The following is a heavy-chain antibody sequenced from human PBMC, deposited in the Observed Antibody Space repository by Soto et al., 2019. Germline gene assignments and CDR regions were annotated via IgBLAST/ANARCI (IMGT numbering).Heavy chain of an antibody. V-gene: IGHV1-69*12. D-gene: IGHD2-15*01. Sequence: QVQLVQSGAEVKKPGSSVKVSCKAPGGTFSSYAISWVRQAPGQGLEWMGGIMPIFRTPDYARKFRDRVTVTEAEYTSTAYRERSRLTYGDTAVYSWGRDEARLPLGGNYYYIMDVWGQGTTVTVSS. J-gene: IGHJ6*02. CDR1: GGTFSSYA. CDR2: IMPIFRTP. CDR3: GRDEARLPLGGNYYYIMDV.